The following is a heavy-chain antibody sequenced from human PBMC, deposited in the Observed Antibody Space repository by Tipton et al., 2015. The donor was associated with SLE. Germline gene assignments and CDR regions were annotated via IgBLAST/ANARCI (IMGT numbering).Heavy chain of an antibody. V-gene: IGHV1-69*05. Sequence: QSGPEVKKPGASVKVSCKASGYTFTSYGISWVRQAPGQGLEWMGGIIPIFGTANYAQKFQGRVTITTDESTSTAYMELSSLRSEDTAVYYCARVKAAAVGDIWGQGTMVTVSS. J-gene: IGHJ3*02. CDR2: IIPIFGTA. CDR1: GYTFTSYG. D-gene: IGHD6-13*01. CDR3: ARVKAAAVGDI.